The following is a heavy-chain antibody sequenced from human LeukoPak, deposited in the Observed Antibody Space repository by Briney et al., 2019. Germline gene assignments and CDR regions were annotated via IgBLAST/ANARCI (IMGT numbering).Heavy chain of an antibody. Sequence: ASVKVSCKASGGTFSSYAISWVRQAPGQGLEWMGRIIPILGIANYAQKFQGRVTITADKSTSTAYMELSSLRSEDTAVYYCARAPDYGDYNHFDYWGQGTLVTVSS. CDR3: ARAPDYGDYNHFDY. CDR2: IIPILGIA. J-gene: IGHJ4*02. V-gene: IGHV1-69*04. CDR1: GGTFSSYA. D-gene: IGHD4-17*01.